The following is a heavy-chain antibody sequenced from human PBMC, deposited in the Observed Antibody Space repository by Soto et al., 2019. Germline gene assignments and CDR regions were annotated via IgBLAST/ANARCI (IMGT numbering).Heavy chain of an antibody. D-gene: IGHD6-19*01. V-gene: IGHV3-7*03. CDR1: GFTFSSYW. CDR2: IKQDGSEK. Sequence: GSLRLSYAASGFTFSSYWVSWVRQAPGKGLEWVANIKQDGSEKYYVDSVKGRFTISRDNAKNSLYLQMNSLRAEDTAVYYCARGPSQSQWLDFWGQGTLVTVSS. J-gene: IGHJ4*02. CDR3: ARGPSQSQWLDF.